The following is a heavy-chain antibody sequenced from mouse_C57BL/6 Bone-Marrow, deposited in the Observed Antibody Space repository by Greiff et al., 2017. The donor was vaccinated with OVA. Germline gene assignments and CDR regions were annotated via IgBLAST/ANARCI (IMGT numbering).Heavy chain of an antibody. V-gene: IGHV2-2*01. CDR1: GFSLTSYG. Sequence: QVQLQQSGPGLVQPSQSLSITCTVSGFSLTSYGVHWVRQSPGQGLEWLGVIWSGGSTDYNAAFISRLSISKDNSKSQVCFKMNSLQADDTAIYYCALEAPLDHWGQGTLVTVSA. CDR3: ALEAPLDH. J-gene: IGHJ3*01. D-gene: IGHD4-1*01. CDR2: IWSGGST.